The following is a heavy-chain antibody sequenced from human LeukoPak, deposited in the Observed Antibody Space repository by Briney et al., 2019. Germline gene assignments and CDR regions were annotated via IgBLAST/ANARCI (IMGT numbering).Heavy chain of an antibody. V-gene: IGHV4-4*07. CDR2: IYTSGST. CDR1: GGSISSYY. D-gene: IGHD6-13*01. Sequence: SETLSLTCTVPGGSISSYYWSWIRQPAGKGLEWIGRIYTSGSTNYNPSLKSRVTMSVDTSKNQFSLKLSSVTAADTAVYYCARDLAAAGTGNYFDYWGQGTLVTVSS. J-gene: IGHJ4*02. CDR3: ARDLAAAGTGNYFDY.